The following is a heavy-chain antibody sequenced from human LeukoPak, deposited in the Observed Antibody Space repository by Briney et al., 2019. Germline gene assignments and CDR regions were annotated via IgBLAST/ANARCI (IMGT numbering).Heavy chain of an antibody. V-gene: IGHV3-11*01. Sequence: GGSLRLSCAASGFTFSDYYMSWIRQAPGKGLEWVSYISSSGSTIYYADSVKGRFIISRDNSKNTLYLQMNSLRAEDTAVYYCAKNGGRGIENYSWGTFDYWGQGTLVTVSS. CDR3: AKNGGRGIENYSWGTFDY. CDR1: GFTFSDYY. J-gene: IGHJ4*02. D-gene: IGHD1-7*01. CDR2: ISSSGSTI.